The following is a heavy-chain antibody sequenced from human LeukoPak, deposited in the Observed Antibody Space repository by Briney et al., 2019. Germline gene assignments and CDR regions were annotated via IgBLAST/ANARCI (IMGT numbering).Heavy chain of an antibody. D-gene: IGHD2-2*03. CDR2: LKGDGSRA. V-gene: IGHV3-74*01. Sequence: AGGSLRLSCAASGFTFSSYWMHWVRQSPGKGLEWVGQLKGDGSRANYADSVRGRFTISRDNAKNTVYLQLNSLRAEDTAVYYCARDGYLAPVIAFLDYWGQGTPVTVSS. CDR3: ARDGYLAPVIAFLDY. J-gene: IGHJ4*02. CDR1: GFTFSSYW.